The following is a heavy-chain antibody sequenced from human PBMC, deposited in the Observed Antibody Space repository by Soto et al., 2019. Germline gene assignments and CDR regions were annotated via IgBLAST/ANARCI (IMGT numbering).Heavy chain of an antibody. V-gene: IGHV1-18*01. CDR3: ARVNAFGESAV. Sequence: QVQLVQSGAEVKKPGASVKVSCKASGYSFTSYGISWVRQAPGQGLEWMGWISAYNGNTNNAQKPQGRATMTTDTTTSTAYRELRRLTSNDTAAYYCARVNAFGESAVWDQGTTVTLSS. CDR2: ISAYNGNT. D-gene: IGHD3-10*01. J-gene: IGHJ6*02. CDR1: GYSFTSYG.